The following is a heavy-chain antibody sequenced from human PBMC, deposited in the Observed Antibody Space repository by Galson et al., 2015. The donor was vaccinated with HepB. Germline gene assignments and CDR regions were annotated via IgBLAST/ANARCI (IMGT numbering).Heavy chain of an antibody. CDR3: ARMFDALGL. V-gene: IGHV1-18*01. J-gene: IGHJ3*01. CDR1: GYSFTTQG. D-gene: IGHD3-10*02. Sequence: SVKVSCKGSGYSFTTQGISWVRQAPGQGLEWLGWISTFNGNTHYGQKFQDRVTMTTDTSTSTAYMELRSLRFDDTAVYYCARMFDALGLWGQGTLVTVSS. CDR2: ISTFNGNT.